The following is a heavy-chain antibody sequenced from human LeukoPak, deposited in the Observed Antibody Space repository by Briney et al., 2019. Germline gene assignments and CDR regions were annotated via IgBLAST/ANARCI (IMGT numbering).Heavy chain of an antibody. V-gene: IGHV3-23*01. Sequence: PGGSLRLSGAASGFTFSTYAMNWVRQAPGKGLEWVPTISGSGGTPHYADSVKGRFTISRDNSKNSLHLQMNSLRAEDTAVYYCAKGGDLITYFDYWGQGTLVTVSS. CDR3: AKGGDLITYFDY. D-gene: IGHD3-16*01. CDR2: ISGSGGTP. J-gene: IGHJ4*01. CDR1: GFTFSTYA.